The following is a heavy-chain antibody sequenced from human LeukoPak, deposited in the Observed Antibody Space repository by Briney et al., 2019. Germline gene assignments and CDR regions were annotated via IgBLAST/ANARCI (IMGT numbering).Heavy chain of an antibody. Sequence: ASVKVSCKASGGTFSSYAISWVRQAPGQGLEWMGGIIPIFGTANYAQKFQGRVTITTDESTSTAYMELSSLRSEDTAVYYCARDQGAWQLAVYYYYYMDVWGKGTTVTVSS. J-gene: IGHJ6*03. D-gene: IGHD6-6*01. V-gene: IGHV1-69*05. CDR3: ARDQGAWQLAVYYYYYMDV. CDR1: GGTFSSYA. CDR2: IIPIFGTA.